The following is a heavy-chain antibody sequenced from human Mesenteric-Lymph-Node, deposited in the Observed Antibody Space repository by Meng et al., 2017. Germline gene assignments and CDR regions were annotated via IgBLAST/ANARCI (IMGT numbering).Heavy chain of an antibody. Sequence: QVHTVQSGAEVKKSGASVKVSCKASGYSFTRYGISWVRQAPGQGLEWMGWTSAYNGNTNYAQKLQGRLTLTADTSTSTVYMELRSLTSDDTAVYYCASDGYYYDSCGYTYWGQGTLVTVSS. J-gene: IGHJ4*02. CDR3: ASDGYYYDSCGYTY. D-gene: IGHD3-22*01. CDR1: GYSFTRYG. CDR2: TSAYNGNT. V-gene: IGHV1-18*01.